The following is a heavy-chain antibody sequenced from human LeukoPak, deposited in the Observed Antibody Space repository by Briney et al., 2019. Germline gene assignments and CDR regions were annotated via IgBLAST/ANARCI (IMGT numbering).Heavy chain of an antibody. D-gene: IGHD3-22*01. V-gene: IGHV3-9*01. J-gene: IGHJ4*02. CDR1: GFTFDDYA. CDR2: ISWNSGSI. Sequence: GGSLRLSCAASGFTFDDYAMHWVRHAPGKGLEGVSGISWNSGSIGYADSVKGRFTISRDNAKNSLYLQMNSLRAEDTALYYCAKAGTRSYYYDSSGYFDYWGQGTLVTVSS. CDR3: AKAGTRSYYYDSSGYFDY.